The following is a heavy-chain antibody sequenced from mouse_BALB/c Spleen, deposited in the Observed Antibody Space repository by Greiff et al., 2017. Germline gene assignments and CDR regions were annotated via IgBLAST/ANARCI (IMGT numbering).Heavy chain of an antibody. CDR1: GYSITSGYY. V-gene: IGHV3-6*02. J-gene: IGHJ3*01. CDR3: ARGTTVVDY. CDR2: ISYDGSN. D-gene: IGHD1-1*01. Sequence: EVQLQESGPGLVKPSQSLSLTCSVTGYSITSGYYWNWIRQFPGNKLEWMGYISYDGSNNYNPSLKNRISITRDTSKNQFFLKLNSVTTEDTATYYCARGTTVVDYWGQGTLVTVSA.